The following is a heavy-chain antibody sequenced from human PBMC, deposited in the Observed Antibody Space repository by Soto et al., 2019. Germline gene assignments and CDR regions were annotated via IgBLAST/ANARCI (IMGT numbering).Heavy chain of an antibody. V-gene: IGHV3-66*01. CDR2: IYSGGST. D-gene: IGHD2-15*01. Sequence: GGSLRLSCAASGFTVSSNYMSWVRQAPGKGLEWVSVIYSGGSTYYADSVKGRFTISRDNSKNTLYLQMNSLRAEDTAVYYCARFLGYCSGGSCLTEDYAFDIWGQGTMVTVSS. J-gene: IGHJ3*02. CDR1: GFTVSSNY. CDR3: ARFLGYCSGGSCLTEDYAFDI.